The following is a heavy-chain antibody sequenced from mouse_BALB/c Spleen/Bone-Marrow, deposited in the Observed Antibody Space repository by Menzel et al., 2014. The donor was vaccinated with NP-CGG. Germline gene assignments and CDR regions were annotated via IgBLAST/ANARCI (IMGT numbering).Heavy chain of an antibody. CDR2: INPSNGRT. V-gene: IGHV1S81*02. CDR3: ARRTTAVVATDY. Sequence: QVQLQQPGAELVKPGASVKLSCKASGYTFTSYWMHWVKQRPGQGLEWIGEINPSNGRTNYNEKFKSKATLTVDKSSSTAYTQLSSLTSEDAAVDYCARRTTAVVATDYWGQGTTLTVSS. J-gene: IGHJ2*01. D-gene: IGHD1-1*01. CDR1: GYTFTSYW.